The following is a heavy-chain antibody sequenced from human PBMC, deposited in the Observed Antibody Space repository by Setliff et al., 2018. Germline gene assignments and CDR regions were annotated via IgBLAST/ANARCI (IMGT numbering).Heavy chain of an antibody. CDR1: GYTFTGYY. CDR3: ARDYYYYDSSGYYYANWYFDL. J-gene: IGHJ2*01. V-gene: IGHV1-2*06. CDR2: INPNSGGT. D-gene: IGHD3-22*01. Sequence: ASVKVSCKASGYTFTGYYMHWVRQAPGQGLEWMGRINPNSGGTNYAQKFQGRVTMTRDTSISTAYMELSRLRSDDTAVYYCARDYYYYDSSGYYYANWYFDLWGRGTQVTVSS.